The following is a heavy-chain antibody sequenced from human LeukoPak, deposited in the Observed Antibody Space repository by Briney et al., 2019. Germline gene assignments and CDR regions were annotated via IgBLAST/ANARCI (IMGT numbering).Heavy chain of an antibody. V-gene: IGHV1-69*05. D-gene: IGHD3-10*01. CDR2: IIPIFGTA. Sequence: SVKVSCKASGGTFSSYAISWVRQAPGQGLEWMGRIIPIFGTANYAQKFQGRGTITTDESTSTAYMELSSLRSEDTAVYYCARSPDPYGSGSYYRTKALYYFDYWGQGTLVTVSS. J-gene: IGHJ4*02. CDR3: ARSPDPYGSGSYYRTKALYYFDY. CDR1: GGTFSSYA.